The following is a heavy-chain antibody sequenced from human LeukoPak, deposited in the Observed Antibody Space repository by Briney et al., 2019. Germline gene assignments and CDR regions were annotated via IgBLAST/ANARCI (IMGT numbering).Heavy chain of an antibody. J-gene: IGHJ5*02. CDR1: GFTFSSYW. Sequence: GGSLRLSCAASGFTFSSYWMSWVRQAPGKGLEWVANIKQDGSEKYYVDSVKGRFTISRDNAKNSLYLQMNSLRAEDTAVYYCARPPRAAAADEWGFDPGGQGTLVTVSS. V-gene: IGHV3-7*01. D-gene: IGHD6-13*01. CDR3: ARPPRAAAADEWGFDP. CDR2: IKQDGSEK.